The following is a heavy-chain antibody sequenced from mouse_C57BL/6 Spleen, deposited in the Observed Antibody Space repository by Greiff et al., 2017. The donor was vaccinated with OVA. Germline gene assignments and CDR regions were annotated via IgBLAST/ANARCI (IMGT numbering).Heavy chain of an antibody. CDR1: GFSLTSYG. J-gene: IGHJ3*01. Sequence: QVQLQQSGPGLVQPSQSLSITCTVSGFSLTSYGVHWVRQSPGKGLEWLGVIWSGGSTDYNAAFISRLSISKDNSKSQVFFKMNSLQADDTAIYYCARYDSDGGFAYWGQGTLVTVSA. CDR3: ARYDSDGGFAY. CDR2: IWSGGST. D-gene: IGHD2-4*01. V-gene: IGHV2-2*01.